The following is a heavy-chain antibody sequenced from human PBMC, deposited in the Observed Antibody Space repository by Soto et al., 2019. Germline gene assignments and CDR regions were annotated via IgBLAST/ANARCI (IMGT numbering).Heavy chain of an antibody. CDR2: IWYDGSNK. Sequence: QVQLVESGGGVVQPGKSLRLSCAASGFTFSTYGMHWVRQAPGKGLEWVAVIWYDGSNKYHGDSLKGRFTISRDNSKNTLYLQINNLRAEDTAVHYCGRDGALGDTAVVDSWGQGTLVTVSS. CDR3: GRDGALGDTAVVDS. D-gene: IGHD5-18*01. J-gene: IGHJ4*02. CDR1: GFTFSTYG. V-gene: IGHV3-33*01.